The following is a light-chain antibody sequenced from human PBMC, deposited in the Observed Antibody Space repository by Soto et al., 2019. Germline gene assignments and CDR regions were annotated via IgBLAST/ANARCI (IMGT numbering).Light chain of an antibody. V-gene: IGKV1-39*01. CDR1: QSISSY. CDR2: AAS. J-gene: IGKJ2*03. CDR3: QQSYSTPSS. Sequence: DIQMTQSPSSLSASVGDGVTITCRASQSISSYLNWYQQKPGKAPKLLIYAASSLQSGVPSRFSGSGSGTDFTLTISSLQPEDFATYYCQQSYSTPSSFGQGTKVDIK.